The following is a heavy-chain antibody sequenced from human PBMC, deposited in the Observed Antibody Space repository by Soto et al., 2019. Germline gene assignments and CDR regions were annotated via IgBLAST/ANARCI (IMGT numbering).Heavy chain of an antibody. CDR2: INPIFGTA. D-gene: IGHD1-26*01. CDR1: GYTFTGYY. V-gene: IGHV1-69*13. J-gene: IGHJ4*02. CDR3: ARGPNSGSYYGLVYY. Sequence: ASVKVSCKASGYTFTGYYMHWVRQAPGQGLEWMGWINPIFGTANYAQKFQGRVTITADESTSTAYMELSSLRSEDTAVYYCARGPNSGSYYGLVYYWGQGTLVTVSS.